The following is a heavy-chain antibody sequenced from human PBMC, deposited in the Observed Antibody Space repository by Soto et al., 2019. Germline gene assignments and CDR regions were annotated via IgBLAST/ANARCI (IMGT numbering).Heavy chain of an antibody. CDR3: ARAALPDYYYGSGSYYHR. J-gene: IGHJ4*02. CDR1: GGSFSGYY. CDR2: INHSGST. D-gene: IGHD3-10*01. Sequence: PSETLSLTCAVYGGSFSGYYWSWIRQPPGKGLEWIGEINHSGSTNYNPSLKSRVTISVDTSKNQFSLKLSSVTAADTAVYYCARAALPDYYYGSGSYYHRWGQGTLVTVSS. V-gene: IGHV4-34*01.